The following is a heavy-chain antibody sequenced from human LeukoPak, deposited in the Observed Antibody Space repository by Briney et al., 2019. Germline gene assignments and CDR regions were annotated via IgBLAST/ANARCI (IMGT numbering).Heavy chain of an antibody. CDR3: ARGDLAAAGYFDY. D-gene: IGHD6-13*01. CDR1: GDYISSSSYY. J-gene: IGHJ4*02. V-gene: IGHV4-39*07. Sequence: SETLSLTCAVSGDYISSSSYYWGWIRQSPGTGLEWIGDIYHSGRTYYNPSLKSRVTISVDTSKNQFSLKLSSVTAADTAVYYCARGDLAAAGYFDYWGQGTLVTVSS. CDR2: IYHSGRT.